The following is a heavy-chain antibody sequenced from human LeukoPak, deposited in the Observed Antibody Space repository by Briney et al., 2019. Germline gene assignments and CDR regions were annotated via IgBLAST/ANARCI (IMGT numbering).Heavy chain of an antibody. V-gene: IGHV4-59*08. Sequence: TSETLSLTCTVSGGSISSYYWSWIRQPPGKGLEWIGNIYHSGSTYYNPSLKSRVTISVDTSKSQFSLKLISVTAADTAVYYCASTYSLYDAFDIWGQGTMVTVSS. D-gene: IGHD1-26*01. CDR3: ASTYSLYDAFDI. CDR1: GGSISSYY. J-gene: IGHJ3*02. CDR2: IYHSGST.